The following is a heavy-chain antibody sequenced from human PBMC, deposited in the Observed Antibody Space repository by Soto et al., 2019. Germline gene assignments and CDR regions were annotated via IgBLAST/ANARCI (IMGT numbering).Heavy chain of an antibody. CDR3: ARAPFSGYDFLFAP. CDR2: IKQDESEK. CDR1: GFTFSKYW. Sequence: GGSLRLSCAAFGFTFSKYWMTWVRQAPGKGLEWVANIKQDESEKYYVDSMKGRFTISRDDAKNTLYLQMNSLRAEDTAVYYCARAPFSGYDFLFAPWGQGTLVTVSS. J-gene: IGHJ5*02. D-gene: IGHD5-12*01. V-gene: IGHV3-7*01.